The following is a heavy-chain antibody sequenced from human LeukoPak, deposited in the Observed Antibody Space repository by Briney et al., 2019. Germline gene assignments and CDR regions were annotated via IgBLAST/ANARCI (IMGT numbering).Heavy chain of an antibody. D-gene: IGHD3-10*01. J-gene: IGHJ4*02. Sequence: ASVKVSCKASGYTFTSYGISWVRQAPGQGREWMGWISAYNGNTNYAQKLQGRVTMTTDTYTSTACVELRRLRSDDTAVYYCARGVVYGAGMVLFDNWGQGTLVTVSS. CDR3: ARGVVYGAGMVLFDN. CDR2: ISAYNGNT. CDR1: GYTFTSYG. V-gene: IGHV1-18*04.